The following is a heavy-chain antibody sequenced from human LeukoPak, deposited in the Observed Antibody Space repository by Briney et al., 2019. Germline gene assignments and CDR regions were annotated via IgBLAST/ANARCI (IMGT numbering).Heavy chain of an antibody. D-gene: IGHD5-18*01. Sequence: PSETLSLTCTVSGGSISSGSYYWSWIRQPAGKGLEWIGRIYTSGSTNYNPSLKSRVTISVDTSKNQFSLKLSSVTAADTAVYYCAREPTDTAMDDAFDIWGQGTMVTVSS. CDR1: GGSISSGSYY. J-gene: IGHJ3*02. V-gene: IGHV4-61*02. CDR2: IYTSGST. CDR3: AREPTDTAMDDAFDI.